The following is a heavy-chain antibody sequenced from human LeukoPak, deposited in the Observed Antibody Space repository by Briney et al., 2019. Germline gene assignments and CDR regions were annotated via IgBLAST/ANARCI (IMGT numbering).Heavy chain of an antibody. CDR2: IYPGDSDT. V-gene: IGHV5-51*01. CDR1: GYSFTSYW. J-gene: IGHJ4*02. Sequence: GESLKISCKGSGYSFTSYWIGWVRQMPGKGLEWMGIIYPGDSDTRYSPSFQGQVTISADKSISTAYLQWSSLKASDTATYYCARPRSGYSSSWYFDYWGQGTLVTVSS. CDR3: ARPRSGYSSSWYFDY. D-gene: IGHD6-13*01.